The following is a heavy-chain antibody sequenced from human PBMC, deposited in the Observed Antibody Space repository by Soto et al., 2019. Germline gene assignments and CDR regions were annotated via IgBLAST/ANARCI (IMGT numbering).Heavy chain of an antibody. CDR1: GGSISSSSYY. D-gene: IGHD3-3*01. CDR3: AGYDFWSSQYYFDY. Sequence: SETLSLTCTVSGGSISSSSYYWGWIRQPPGKGLEWIGSIYYSGSTYYNPSLKSRVTISVDTSKNQFSLKLSSVTAADTAVYYCAGYDFWSSQYYFDYWGQGTLVTVSS. V-gene: IGHV4-39*01. J-gene: IGHJ4*02. CDR2: IYYSGST.